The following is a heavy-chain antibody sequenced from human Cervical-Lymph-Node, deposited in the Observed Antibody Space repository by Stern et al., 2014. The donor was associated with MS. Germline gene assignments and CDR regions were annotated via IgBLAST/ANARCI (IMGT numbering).Heavy chain of an antibody. CDR3: ARMVGATGYYYDVDV. CDR1: GFSLSSDGMC. Sequence: QITLKESGPAVVKPTQTLTLTCTFSGFSLSSDGMCVTWIRQPPGKALEWLALIDWTNDKYYNPSLKTRLTISKDTPKNQVVLTMTNIDPMDTATYYCARMVGATGYYYDVDVWGQGTTVTVSS. D-gene: IGHD1-26*01. CDR2: IDWTNDK. V-gene: IGHV2-70*01. J-gene: IGHJ6*02.